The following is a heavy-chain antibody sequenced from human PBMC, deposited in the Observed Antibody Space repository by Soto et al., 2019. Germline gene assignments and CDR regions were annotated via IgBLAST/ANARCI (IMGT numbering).Heavy chain of an antibody. V-gene: IGHV4-31*03. CDR2: IYYSGST. Sequence: QVQLQESGPGLVKPSQTLSLTCTVSGGSISSGGYYWSWIRQHPGKGLEWIGYIYYSGSTYYNPSLTSRVTISVDTSKNQFSLKLSSVTAADTAVYYCAREGYCSSTSCYGADAFDIWGQGTMVTVSS. D-gene: IGHD2-2*01. CDR3: AREGYCSSTSCYGADAFDI. CDR1: GGSISSGGYY. J-gene: IGHJ3*02.